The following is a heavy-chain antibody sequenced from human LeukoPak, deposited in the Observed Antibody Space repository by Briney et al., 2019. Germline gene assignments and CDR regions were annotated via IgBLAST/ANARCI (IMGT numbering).Heavy chain of an antibody. Sequence: PGGPLRLFCAASGFTFSSYGMHWVRQAPGKGLEWVVFIRYDGSNKYYADSVKGRFTISRDNSKNTLYLQMNSLRAEDTAVYYCTYGDYSDYWGQGTLVTVSS. CDR2: IRYDGSNK. CDR3: TYGDYSDY. J-gene: IGHJ4*02. V-gene: IGHV3-30*02. CDR1: GFTFSSYG. D-gene: IGHD4-17*01.